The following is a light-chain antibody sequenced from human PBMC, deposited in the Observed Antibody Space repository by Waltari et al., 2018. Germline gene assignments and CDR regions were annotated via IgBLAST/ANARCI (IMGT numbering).Light chain of an antibody. CDR2: LGS. Sequence: EIVLTQSPLSLPVSPGEPASISCRSSQSLRHSNGFYYLDWYLQKPGQSPQRWMYLGSRRASGVSERFSGSGSGTDFILTISRVEAEDVGIYYCLQARQTPYTFGPGTKLEIK. CDR3: LQARQTPYT. CDR1: QSLRHSNGFYY. V-gene: IGKV2-28*01. J-gene: IGKJ2*01.